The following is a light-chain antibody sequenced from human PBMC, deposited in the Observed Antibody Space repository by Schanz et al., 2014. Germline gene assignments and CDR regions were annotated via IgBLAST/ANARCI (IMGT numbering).Light chain of an antibody. CDR3: SSYAGSNNWRV. V-gene: IGLV1-44*01. CDR1: SSNIGSNT. J-gene: IGLJ2*01. CDR2: SNT. Sequence: QSVLTQPPSASGTPGQRVTISCSGSSSNIGSNTVNWYQQLPGTAPKLLIYSNTHRPSGVPDRFSGSKSGNTASLTVSGLQAEDEADYYCSSYAGSNNWRVFGGGTKLTVL.